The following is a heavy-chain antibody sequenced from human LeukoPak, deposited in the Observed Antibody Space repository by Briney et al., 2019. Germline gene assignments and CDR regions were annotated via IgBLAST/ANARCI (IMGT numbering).Heavy chain of an antibody. CDR2: INHSGST. J-gene: IGHJ4*02. D-gene: IGHD5-24*01. Sequence: SETLSLTCTVSGGSISGYYWSWIRQPPGKGLEWIGEINHSGSTNYNPSLKSRVTISVDTSKNQFSLKLSSVTAADTAVYYCARDAVARVGYLYYFDYWGQGTLVTVSS. CDR3: ARDAVARVGYLYYFDY. V-gene: IGHV4-34*01. CDR1: GGSISGYY.